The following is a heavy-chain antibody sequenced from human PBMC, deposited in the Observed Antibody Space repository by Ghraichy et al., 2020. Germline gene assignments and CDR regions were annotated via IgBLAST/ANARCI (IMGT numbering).Heavy chain of an antibody. D-gene: IGHD3-22*01. V-gene: IGHV3-30-3*01. CDR1: GFTFSSYA. CDR2: ISYDGSNK. CDR3: ASPSEMDYYDSSAEGGYFDY. J-gene: IGHJ4*02. Sequence: GESLNISCAASGFTFSSYAMHWVRQAPGKGLEWVAVISYDGSNKYYADSVKGRFTISRDNSKNTLYLQMNSLRAEDTAVYYCASPSEMDYYDSSAEGGYFDYWGQGTLVTVSS.